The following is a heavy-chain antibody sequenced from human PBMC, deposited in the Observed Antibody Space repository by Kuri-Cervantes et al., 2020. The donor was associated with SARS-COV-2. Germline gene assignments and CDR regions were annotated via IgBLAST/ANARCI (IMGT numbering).Heavy chain of an antibody. J-gene: IGHJ6*03. Sequence: GGSLRLSCAASGFTFSSYSMNWVRQAPGKGLEWVSSISSSSSYIYYADSVKGRFSISRDNSKNTLYLQMNSLRAEDTAVYYCARDLGGYMDVWGKGTTVTVSS. V-gene: IGHV3-21*01. CDR1: GFTFSSYS. CDR3: ARDLGGYMDV. D-gene: IGHD2-15*01. CDR2: ISSSSSYI.